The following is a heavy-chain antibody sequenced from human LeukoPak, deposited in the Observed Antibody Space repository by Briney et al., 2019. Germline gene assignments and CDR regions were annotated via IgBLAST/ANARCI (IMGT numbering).Heavy chain of an antibody. Sequence: SGTLSLTCAVYGGSFSDYYRSWIRQPPGKGLEWIGEINHSGSTNYNPSPKSRVTISVDTSKNQFSLKLSSVTAADTAVYYCLGCDYYYYYMDVWGKGTTVTISS. CDR1: GGSFSDYY. J-gene: IGHJ6*03. V-gene: IGHV4-34*01. CDR2: INHSGST. D-gene: IGHD7-27*01. CDR3: LGCDYYYYYMDV.